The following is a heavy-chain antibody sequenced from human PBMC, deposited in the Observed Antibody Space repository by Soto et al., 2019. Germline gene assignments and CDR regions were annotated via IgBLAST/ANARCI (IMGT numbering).Heavy chain of an antibody. CDR3: ARDGPPAIAVAGTYYYYYGMDV. CDR2: INPSGGST. Sequence: ASVKVSWKASGYTFTSYYMHWVRQAPRQGLEWMGIINPSGGSTSYAQKFQGRVTMTRDTSTSTVYMELSSLRSEDTAVYYCARDGPPAIAVAGTYYYYYGMDVWRQGTTVTVSS. J-gene: IGHJ6*02. V-gene: IGHV1-46*01. D-gene: IGHD6-19*01. CDR1: GYTFTSYY.